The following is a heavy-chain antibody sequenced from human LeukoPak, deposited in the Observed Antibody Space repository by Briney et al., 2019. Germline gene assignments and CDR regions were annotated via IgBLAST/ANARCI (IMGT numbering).Heavy chain of an antibody. CDR1: GFTVSSNH. CDR3: ARDQDGSYQGLIGMDV. D-gene: IGHD1-26*01. CDR2: IYSGGST. J-gene: IGHJ6*02. V-gene: IGHV3-66*01. Sequence: GGSLRLSCAASGFTVSSNHMSWVRQAPGKGLEWVSVIYSGGSTYYADSVKGRFTISRDNSKNTLYLQMNSLRAEDTAVYYCARDQDGSYQGLIGMDVWGQGTTVTVSS.